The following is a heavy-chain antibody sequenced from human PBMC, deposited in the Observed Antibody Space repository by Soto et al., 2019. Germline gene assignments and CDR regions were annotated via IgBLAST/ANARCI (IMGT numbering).Heavy chain of an antibody. V-gene: IGHV3-49*03. CDR3: TRDFTIFGVVSAFDI. CDR2: IRSKAYGGTT. Sequence: GGSLRLSCTASGFTFGDYAMSWFRQAPGKGLEWVGFIRSKAYGGTTEYAASVKGRFTISRDDSKSIAYLQMNSLKTEDTAVYYCTRDFTIFGVVSAFDIWGQGTMVTVSS. J-gene: IGHJ3*02. CDR1: GFTFGDYA. D-gene: IGHD3-3*01.